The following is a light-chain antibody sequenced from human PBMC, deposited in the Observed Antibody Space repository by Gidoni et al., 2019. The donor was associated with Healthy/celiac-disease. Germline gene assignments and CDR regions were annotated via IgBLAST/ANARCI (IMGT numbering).Light chain of an antibody. Sequence: EIVLTQSPATLSLSPGERATLSCRASQGVSSYLAWYQQKPGQAPRLLIYDASNRATGIPARFSGSGPGTDFTLTISSLEPADFAVYYCQQRSNWHPTFGQGTRLEIK. CDR3: QQRSNWHPT. CDR1: QGVSSY. CDR2: DAS. J-gene: IGKJ5*01. V-gene: IGKV3D-11*01.